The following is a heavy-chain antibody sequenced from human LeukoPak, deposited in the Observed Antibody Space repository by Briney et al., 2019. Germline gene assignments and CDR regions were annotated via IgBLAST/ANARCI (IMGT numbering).Heavy chain of an antibody. V-gene: IGHV1-2*06. Sequence: ASVKVSCKASGYTFTGYCMHWVRQAPGQGREWMGRSNPNRGGTNDAQKFQGKVTMTRDTSISTADMELSRLRSDDTAVYYCARTELRFLEWLEGAFDIWGQGTMVTVSS. D-gene: IGHD3-3*01. CDR3: ARTELRFLEWLEGAFDI. CDR1: GYTFTGYC. CDR2: SNPNRGGT. J-gene: IGHJ3*02.